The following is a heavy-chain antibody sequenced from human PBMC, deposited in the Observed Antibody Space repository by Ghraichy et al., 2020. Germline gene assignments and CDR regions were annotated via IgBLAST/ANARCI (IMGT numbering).Heavy chain of an antibody. CDR1: GFTVSSNY. CDR3: AKKRADFGDHSYFDY. V-gene: IGHV3-53*01. J-gene: IGHJ4*02. D-gene: IGHD4-17*01. CDR2: TQSDGTT. Sequence: GGSLRLSCAASGFTVSSNYMAWFRQAPGKGLDWVSITQSDGTTYYGDSVKGRFIVSKDTSQNTLYLQMNSLRVEDTAVYYCAKKRADFGDHSYFDYWGQGTLVTVSS.